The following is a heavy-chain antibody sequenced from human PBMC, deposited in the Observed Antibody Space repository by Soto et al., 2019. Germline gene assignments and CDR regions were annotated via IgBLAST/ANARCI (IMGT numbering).Heavy chain of an antibody. CDR2: LHYRVNT. Sequence: QLQLQESGPGLVKASETLSLTCTVSGGPIDSSSYYWDWIRQPPGKGLEWIGSLHYRVNTYYNPSLKNRVTISIDTSNTQFSLSLSSVTATDTAVYYCARRGTITVAVDYWGQGTLLTVSS. CDR3: ARRGTITVAVDY. V-gene: IGHV4-39*01. J-gene: IGHJ4*02. CDR1: GGPIDSSSYY. D-gene: IGHD6-19*01.